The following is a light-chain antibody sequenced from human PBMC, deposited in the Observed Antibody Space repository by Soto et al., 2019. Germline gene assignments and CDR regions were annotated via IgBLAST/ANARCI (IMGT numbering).Light chain of an antibody. CDR2: DVS. Sequence: QSALTQPRSVSGSPGQSVTISCTGTSSDVGGYNYVSWYQHHPGKAPRLMIYDVSNRPSGVPDRFSGSKSGNTASLTISGLQAEDDADYHGCSNAGTYTYDFGTGTKVTVL. V-gene: IGLV2-11*01. J-gene: IGLJ1*01. CDR1: SSDVGGYNY. CDR3: CSNAGTYTYD.